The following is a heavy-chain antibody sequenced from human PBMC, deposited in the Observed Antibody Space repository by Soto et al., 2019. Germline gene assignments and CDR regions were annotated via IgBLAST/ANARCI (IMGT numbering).Heavy chain of an antibody. CDR2: VSQNELNK. CDR3: AKGGRQWLVTSDFNY. V-gene: IGHV3-30*18. Sequence: VQLVESGGGVVQPGRSLRLSCAASGFTFSDYAMHWVRQAPGKGLEWVAVVSQNELNKNYAKSVKGRFTISRDISKNTVSLEMTSLRAEDTAVYYCAKGGRQWLVTSDFNYWGQGALVTVSS. D-gene: IGHD6-19*01. CDR1: GFTFSDYA. J-gene: IGHJ4*02.